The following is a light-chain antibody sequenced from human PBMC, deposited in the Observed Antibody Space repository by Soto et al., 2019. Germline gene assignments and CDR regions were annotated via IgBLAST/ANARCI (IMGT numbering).Light chain of an antibody. Sequence: QSALTQPASVSGSPGQSITISCTGTSSDVGSYNLVSWYQQHPGKAPKLMIYEGSKRPSGVSNRFSGSKSGNTASLTISGLQAEDEADYYCAAWDDSLNGFYVFGTGTKLTVL. J-gene: IGLJ1*01. CDR3: AAWDDSLNGFYV. CDR1: SSDVGSYNL. V-gene: IGLV2-23*01. CDR2: EGS.